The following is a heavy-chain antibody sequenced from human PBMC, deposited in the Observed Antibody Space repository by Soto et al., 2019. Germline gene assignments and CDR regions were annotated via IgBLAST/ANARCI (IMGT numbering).Heavy chain of an antibody. Sequence: QVQLVQSGAEVKKPGASVKVSCKASGYTFTSYDINWVRQATGQGLEWMGWMNPNSGNTGDEQKXXXXXXXXXXXXXXXXXXXXXXXXXXXXXXXXXXREVVGWFDPWGQGTLVTVSS. CDR3: XREVVGWFDP. D-gene: IGHD2-15*01. CDR2: MNPNSGNT. J-gene: IGHJ5*02. CDR1: GYTFTSYD. V-gene: IGHV1-8*01.